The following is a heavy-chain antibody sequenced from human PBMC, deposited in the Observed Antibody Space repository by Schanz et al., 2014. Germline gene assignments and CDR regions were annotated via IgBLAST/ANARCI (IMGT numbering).Heavy chain of an antibody. CDR1: GYTFTSYF. CDR2: INPSSDHT. V-gene: IGHV1-46*03. J-gene: IGHJ4*02. D-gene: IGHD5-12*01. CDR3: ARTGYDPSLTH. Sequence: QVQLVQSGAEVKKPGASVKVSCKASGYTFTSYFIHWVRQAPGQGLEWMGAINPSSDHTNYAQNCQGRVTLTRDTSTSTVYMELNGLRSEDTAVYYCARTGYDPSLTHWGQGTLVTVSS.